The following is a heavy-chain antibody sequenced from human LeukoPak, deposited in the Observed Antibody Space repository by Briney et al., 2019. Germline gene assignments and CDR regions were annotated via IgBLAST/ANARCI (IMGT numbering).Heavy chain of an antibody. V-gene: IGHV3-33*06. CDR2: IWSDGNNR. J-gene: IGHJ3*02. Sequence: SGGSLRLSCAASGLIFSRYGMHWVRQAPGKGLEWVAVIWSDGNNRFYADSVKGRFTFSRDNSKSTLSLQMNSLRAEDTAVYYCVKERGPFDAFDIWGQGTMVTVSS. CDR3: VKERGPFDAFDI. CDR1: GLIFSRYG.